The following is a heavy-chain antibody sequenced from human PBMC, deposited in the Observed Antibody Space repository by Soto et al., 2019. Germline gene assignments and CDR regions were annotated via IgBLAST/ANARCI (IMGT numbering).Heavy chain of an antibody. CDR3: SRVWYYDSSGYYAFDY. D-gene: IGHD3-22*01. V-gene: IGHV1-18*01. CDR2: VSAYDGQT. J-gene: IGHJ4*02. CDR1: GDGFSNYG. Sequence: ASVKVSCKASGDGFSNYGFSWVRQAPGQGLEGMGWVSAYDGQTNYTKKFQGRVTMTTDTSSSTAYMELRSLRSDDTAVYYCSRVWYYDSSGYYAFDYWGLGTLVTVSS.